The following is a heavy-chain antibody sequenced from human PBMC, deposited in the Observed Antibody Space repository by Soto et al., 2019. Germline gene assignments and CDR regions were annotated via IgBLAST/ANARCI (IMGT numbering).Heavy chain of an antibody. CDR3: VKGEFYYDSSAYYPFDS. Sequence: GGSLRLSCSASGFTFSSYAMHWVRQAPGKGLEYVSSISINGGSTHYADPVKGRFTISRDNSRNTQYLQMSSLRADDTAVYYCVKGEFYYDSSAYYPFDSWGQGTLVTVSS. CDR2: ISINGGST. J-gene: IGHJ4*02. V-gene: IGHV3-64D*06. CDR1: GFTFSSYA. D-gene: IGHD3-22*01.